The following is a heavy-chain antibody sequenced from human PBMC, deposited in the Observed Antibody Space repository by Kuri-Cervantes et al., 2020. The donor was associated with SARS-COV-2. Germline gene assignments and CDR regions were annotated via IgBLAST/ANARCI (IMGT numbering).Heavy chain of an antibody. CDR1: GFTVSSNY. V-gene: IGHV3-66*01. J-gene: IGHJ4*02. CDR3: ARATVTAH. Sequence: GESLKISCAASGFTVSSNYMSWVRQAPGKGLEWVSVIYSGGSTYYADSVKGRFTISRDNSKNTLYLQMNSLRAEDTAVYYCARATVTAHWGQGTLVTVSS. CDR2: IYSGGST. D-gene: IGHD4-17*01.